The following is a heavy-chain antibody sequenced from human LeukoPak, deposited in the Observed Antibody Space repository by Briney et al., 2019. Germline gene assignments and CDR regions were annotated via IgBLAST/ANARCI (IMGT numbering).Heavy chain of an antibody. CDR3: ARSVYYYDDFDY. V-gene: IGHV4-59*08. Sequence: SETLSLTCTVSGGSISSYYWSWIRQPPGKGLEWIGYVYYSGSTNYNPSLRSRVTISVDTSKNQFSLNLTSVTAADTAVYYCARSVYYYDDFDYWGQGTLVTVSS. D-gene: IGHD3-22*01. J-gene: IGHJ4*02. CDR2: VYYSGST. CDR1: GGSISSYY.